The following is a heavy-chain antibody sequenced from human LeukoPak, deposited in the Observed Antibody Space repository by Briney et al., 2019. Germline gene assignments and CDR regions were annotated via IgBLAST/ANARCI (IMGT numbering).Heavy chain of an antibody. CDR2: NSGSGGTT. Sequence: GGSLRLSCAASGFTFTSYAMSWVRQAPGKGLEWVSANSGSGGTTYYADSVKGRFTISRDISKNTLYLQMNSLGAEDTAVYYCAKDLKPAAGPFDYWGQGTLVTVSS. CDR1: GFTFTSYA. J-gene: IGHJ4*02. D-gene: IGHD6-13*01. CDR3: AKDLKPAAGPFDY. V-gene: IGHV3-23*01.